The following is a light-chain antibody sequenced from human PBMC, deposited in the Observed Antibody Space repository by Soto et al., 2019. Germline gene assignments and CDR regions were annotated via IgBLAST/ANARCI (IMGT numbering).Light chain of an antibody. CDR2: DVS. CDR1: SSDVGGYNY. V-gene: IGLV2-14*03. Sequence: QSALTQPASVSGSPGQSITISCTGTSSDVGGYNYVSWYQQHPDKAPKLMIYDVSNRPSGVSNRFSGSKSGNTASLTISGLQAEDEADYYCSSYTSSSTLAFGTGTKLIVL. J-gene: IGLJ1*01. CDR3: SSYTSSSTLA.